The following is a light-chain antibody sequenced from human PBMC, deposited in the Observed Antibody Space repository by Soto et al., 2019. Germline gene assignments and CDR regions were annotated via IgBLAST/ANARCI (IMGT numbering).Light chain of an antibody. CDR1: QGISTW. J-gene: IGKJ4*01. CDR2: GAS. Sequence: DLQMTQSPSSVSASVGDRVTITCRASQGISTWLAWYQHKPGKAPNLLIYGASSLQSGVPSRISASGSGTDFTLTISSLQPEDFATYYCQQANSFPLTFGGGTKVEIK. V-gene: IGKV1-12*01. CDR3: QQANSFPLT.